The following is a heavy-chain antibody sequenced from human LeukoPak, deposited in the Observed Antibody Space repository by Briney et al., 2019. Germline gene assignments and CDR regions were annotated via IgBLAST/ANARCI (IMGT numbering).Heavy chain of an antibody. CDR2: ISAYNGNT. V-gene: IGHV1-18*01. CDR3: ARVTYDYVWGSYRPLDY. Sequence: ASVKVSCKASGYTFTSYGISWVRQAPGQGLEWMGWISAYNGNTNYAQKLQGRVTMTTDTSTSTAYMELRGLRSDDTAVYYCARVTYDYVWGSYRPLDYWGQGTLVTVSS. D-gene: IGHD3-16*02. J-gene: IGHJ4*02. CDR1: GYTFTSYG.